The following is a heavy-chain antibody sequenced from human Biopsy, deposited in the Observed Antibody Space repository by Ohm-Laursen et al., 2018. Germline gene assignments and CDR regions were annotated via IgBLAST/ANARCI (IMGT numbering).Heavy chain of an antibody. V-gene: IGHV4-61*03. D-gene: IGHD4-23*01. CDR3: ARGSNDFGGLYFPR. J-gene: IGHJ4*02. Sequence: GTLSLTWPVSGGSISNNNYYWGWIRQPPGKGLEWIGHISYTGYTSYNASLKSRVTISVDTSRNHFSLRLSSLTAADTAVYYCARGSNDFGGLYFPRWGQGTLLTVSS. CDR1: GGSISNNNYY. CDR2: ISYTGYT.